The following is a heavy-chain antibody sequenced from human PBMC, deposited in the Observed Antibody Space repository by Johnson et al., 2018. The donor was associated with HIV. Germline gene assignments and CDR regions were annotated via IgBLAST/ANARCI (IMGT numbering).Heavy chain of an antibody. Sequence: QMQLVESGGGVVQPGGSLRLSCAASGFTFSNYGMHWVRQAPGKGLEWVSFIRYDRSNKYYADSVRGRFTISRDNSKNTLYLQMNSLRPEDTAVYYCAKVAYPYCGGDCDSWLFAFDIWGQGTMVTVSS. CDR2: IRYDRSNK. CDR1: GFTFSNYG. D-gene: IGHD2-21*02. V-gene: IGHV3-30*02. CDR3: AKVAYPYCGGDCDSWLFAFDI. J-gene: IGHJ3*02.